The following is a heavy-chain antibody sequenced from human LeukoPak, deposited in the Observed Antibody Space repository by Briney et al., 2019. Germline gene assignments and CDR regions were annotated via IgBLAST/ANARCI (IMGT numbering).Heavy chain of an antibody. Sequence: ASVKVSCKASGYTFTSYYMHWVRQAPGQGLEWMGWINPNSGGTNYAQKFQGRVTMTRDTSISTAYMELSRLRSDDTAVYYCARDCSSTSCYHYYYMDVWGKGTTVTVSS. CDR1: GYTFTSYY. J-gene: IGHJ6*03. D-gene: IGHD2-2*01. V-gene: IGHV1-2*02. CDR2: INPNSGGT. CDR3: ARDCSSTSCYHYYYMDV.